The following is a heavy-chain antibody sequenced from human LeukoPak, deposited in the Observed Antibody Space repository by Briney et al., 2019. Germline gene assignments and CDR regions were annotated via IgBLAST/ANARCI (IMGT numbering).Heavy chain of an antibody. Sequence: PSQTLSLTCTVSGGSISSGGYYWSWIRQPPGKGLEWIGYIYHSGSTYYNPSLKSRVTISVDRSKNQFSLKLSSVTAADRAVYYCAREGPAASTFFYYFMDVWGKGTTVTVSS. J-gene: IGHJ6*03. D-gene: IGHD2-2*01. CDR3: AREGPAASTFFYYFMDV. V-gene: IGHV4-30-2*01. CDR2: IYHSGST. CDR1: GGSISSGGYY.